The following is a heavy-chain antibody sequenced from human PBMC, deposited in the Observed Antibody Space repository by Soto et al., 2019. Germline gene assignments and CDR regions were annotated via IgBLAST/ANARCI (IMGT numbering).Heavy chain of an antibody. Sequence: QMQLVQSGAEVKKPGASVKVSCQASGYTFTSNQMHWVRQAPGQGLEWMGMINPSGGRITYAQRFQGRVLMTRDTSTNTVYMELSSLRSEDTAMYYCARDGPPTTTAVGPVYTMAVWGQGTTVTVS. CDR2: INPSGGRI. CDR3: ARDGPPTTTAVGPVYTMAV. D-gene: IGHD6-19*01. J-gene: IGHJ6*02. V-gene: IGHV1-46*01. CDR1: GYTFTSNQ.